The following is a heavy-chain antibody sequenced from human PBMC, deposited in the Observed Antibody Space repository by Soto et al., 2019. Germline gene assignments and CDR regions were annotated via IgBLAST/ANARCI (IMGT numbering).Heavy chain of an antibody. CDR2: IYYSGST. Sequence: SETLSLTCTVSGGSISSGGYYWSWIRQHPGKGLEWIGYIYYSGSTYYNPSLKSRVTISVDTSKNQFSLKLSSVTAADTAVYYCARREATAPNYYYYMDVWGKGTTVTVSS. V-gene: IGHV4-31*03. D-gene: IGHD1-26*01. CDR3: ARREATAPNYYYYMDV. CDR1: GGSISSGGYY. J-gene: IGHJ6*03.